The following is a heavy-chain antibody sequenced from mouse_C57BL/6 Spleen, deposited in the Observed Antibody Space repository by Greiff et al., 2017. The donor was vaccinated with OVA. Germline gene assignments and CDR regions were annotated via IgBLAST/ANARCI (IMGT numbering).Heavy chain of an antibody. CDR3: ARHEDYDGGYFDY. CDR1: GFTFSSYG. V-gene: IGHV5-6*01. CDR2: ISSGGSYT. Sequence: EVQVVESGGDLVKPGGSLKLSCAASGFTFSSYGMSWVRPTPDKRLEWVATISSGGSYTYYPDSVKGRFTISRDNAKNTLYLQMSSLKSEDTAMYYCARHEDYDGGYFDYWGQGTTLTVSS. J-gene: IGHJ2*01. D-gene: IGHD2-4*01.